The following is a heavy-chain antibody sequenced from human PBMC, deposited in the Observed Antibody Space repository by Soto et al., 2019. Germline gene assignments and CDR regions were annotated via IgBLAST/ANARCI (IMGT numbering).Heavy chain of an antibody. J-gene: IGHJ5*02. D-gene: IGHD2-2*01. CDR3: AKDPVPQLLPSWWFDP. CDR2: ISGGGGNT. CDR1: GFTFSSYA. Sequence: GGSLRLSCSASGFTFSSYAMHWVRQAPGKGLEWVSVISGGGGNTYYADSVKGRFTISRDNSKKILYLQMSSLRAEDTAIYYCAKDPVPQLLPSWWFDPWGLGTLVTVSS. V-gene: IGHV3-23*01.